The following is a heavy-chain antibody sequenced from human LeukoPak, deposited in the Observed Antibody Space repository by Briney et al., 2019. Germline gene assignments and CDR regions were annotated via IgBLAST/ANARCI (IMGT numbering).Heavy chain of an antibody. V-gene: IGHV4-59*01. CDR3: ARGVVITFGGAADY. Sequence: PSETLSLTCTVSGDSISSYYWSWIRQPPGKGLEWIGYIYHSGSTNYNPSLKGRVTISIDTSKNQFSLKLSSVTAADTAVYYCARGVVITFGGAADYWGQGTLVTVSS. D-gene: IGHD3-16*01. CDR1: GDSISSYY. J-gene: IGHJ4*02. CDR2: IYHSGST.